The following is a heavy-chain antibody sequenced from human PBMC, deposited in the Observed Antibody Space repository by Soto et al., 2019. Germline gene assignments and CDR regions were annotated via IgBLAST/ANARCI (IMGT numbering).Heavy chain of an antibody. V-gene: IGHV3-23*01. D-gene: IGHD2-2*01. CDR3: AKALRPSLNFFYYIDV. CDR1: GFTFGRYA. CDR2: RGGNGLTT. Sequence: EVQLLESGGGLVQPGGSLRLACVVSGFTFGRYAMSWVRQVPAKGPEWVAIRGGNGLTTYYADSVKGRFTISGDKSKSTLFLRMNSLSADDTGGSYCAKALRPSLNFFYYIDVWGRGTSVTVSS. J-gene: IGHJ6*03.